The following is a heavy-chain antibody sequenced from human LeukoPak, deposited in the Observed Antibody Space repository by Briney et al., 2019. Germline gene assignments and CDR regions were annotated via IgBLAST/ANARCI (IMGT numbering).Heavy chain of an antibody. V-gene: IGHV4-31*03. CDR2: IYYSGST. CDR1: GGSISSGGYY. D-gene: IGHD5-18*01. Sequence: SETLSLTCTVSGGSISSGGYYWSWLRQHPGTGLEWIGYIYYSGSTYYNPSLKSRVTISVDTSKNQFSLKLSSVTAADTAVYYCARVGGQLRHLFDYWGQGTLVTVSS. CDR3: ARVGGQLRHLFDY. J-gene: IGHJ4*02.